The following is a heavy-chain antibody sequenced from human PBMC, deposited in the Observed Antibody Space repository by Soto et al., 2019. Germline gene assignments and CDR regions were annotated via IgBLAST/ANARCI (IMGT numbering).Heavy chain of an antibody. CDR2: IYSGGST. Sequence: GGSLRLSCAASGFTVSSNYMSWVRQAPGKGLEWVSVIYSGGSTYYADSVKGRFTISRHNSKNTLYLQMNSLRAEDTAVYYCARSPGGSGSYLGYYFDYWGQGTLVTVSS. J-gene: IGHJ4*02. CDR3: ARSPGGSGSYLGYYFDY. V-gene: IGHV3-53*04. CDR1: GFTVSSNY. D-gene: IGHD3-10*01.